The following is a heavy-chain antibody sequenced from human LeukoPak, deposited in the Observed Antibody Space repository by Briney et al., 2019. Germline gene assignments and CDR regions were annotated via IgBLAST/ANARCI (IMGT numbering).Heavy chain of an antibody. J-gene: IGHJ5*02. CDR2: FDLNSGGT. Sequence: GASVKVSCKASGYTFTGYFIHRVRQAPGQGLEWMGWFDLNSGGTNYAQKFQGRVAITRDTSIATAYMELSRLTSDDTAVYYCTRGNIATRRGDNWLDPWGQGTLVTVSS. D-gene: IGHD6-6*01. V-gene: IGHV1-2*02. CDR3: TRGNIATRRGDNWLDP. CDR1: GYTFTGYF.